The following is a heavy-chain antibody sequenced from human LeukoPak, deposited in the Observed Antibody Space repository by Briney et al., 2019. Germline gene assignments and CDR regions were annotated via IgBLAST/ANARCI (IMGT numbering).Heavy chain of an antibody. D-gene: IGHD3-22*01. Sequence: PAASVKVSCTASGYTFTSYGISWVRQAPGQGLEWMGWISAYNGNTNYAQKLQGRVTMTTDTSTSTAYMELRSLRSDDTAVYYCARSYYDSSGNDAFDIWGQGTMVTVSS. CDR3: ARSYYDSSGNDAFDI. CDR1: GYTFTSYG. V-gene: IGHV1-18*01. J-gene: IGHJ3*02. CDR2: ISAYNGNT.